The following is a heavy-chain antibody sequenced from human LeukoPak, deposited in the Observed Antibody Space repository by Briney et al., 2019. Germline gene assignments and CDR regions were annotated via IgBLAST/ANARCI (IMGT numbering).Heavy chain of an antibody. D-gene: IGHD3-22*01. J-gene: IGHJ4*02. CDR2: ISGSGGST. Sequence: GGSLRISCAASGFTFSSYAMSWVRQAPGKGLEWVSAISGSGGSTYYADSVKGRFTISRDNSKNTLYLQMNSLRAEDMAVYYCAKGRGTMIVVVIMVYWGQGTLVTVSS. CDR1: GFTFSSYA. V-gene: IGHV3-23*01. CDR3: AKGRGTMIVVVIMVY.